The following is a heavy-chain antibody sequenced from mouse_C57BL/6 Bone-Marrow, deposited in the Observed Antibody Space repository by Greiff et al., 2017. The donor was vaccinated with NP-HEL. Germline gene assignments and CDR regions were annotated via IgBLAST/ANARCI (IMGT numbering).Heavy chain of an antibody. J-gene: IGHJ3*01. CDR2: IDPSDSYT. CDR3: ARFPHNYYGSSLFAY. CDR1: GYTFTSYW. V-gene: IGHV1-50*01. Sequence: VQLQQPGAELVKPGASVKLSCKASGYTFTSYWMQWVKQRPGQGLEWIGEIDPSDSYTNYNQKFKGKATLTVDTSSSTAYMQLSSLTSEDSAVYYCARFPHNYYGSSLFAYWGQGTLVAVSA. D-gene: IGHD1-1*01.